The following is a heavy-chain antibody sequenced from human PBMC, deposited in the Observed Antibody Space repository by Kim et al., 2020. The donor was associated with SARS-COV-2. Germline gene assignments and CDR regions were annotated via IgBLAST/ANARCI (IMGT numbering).Heavy chain of an antibody. D-gene: IGHD5-12*01. CDR1: GFTFSSYA. J-gene: IGHJ3*02. Sequence: GGSLRLSCAASGFTFSSYAMSWVRQAPGKGLEWVSAISGSGGSTYYADSVKGRFTISRDNSKNTLYLQMNSLRAEDTAVYYCAPTMVATYLPDAFDIWGQGTMVTVSS. CDR2: ISGSGGST. CDR3: APTMVATYLPDAFDI. V-gene: IGHV3-23*01.